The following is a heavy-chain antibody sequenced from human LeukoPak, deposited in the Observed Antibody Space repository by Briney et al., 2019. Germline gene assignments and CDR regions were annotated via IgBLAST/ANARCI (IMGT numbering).Heavy chain of an antibody. CDR3: ARLFEYSSSSGAFDI. J-gene: IGHJ3*02. V-gene: IGHV5-51*01. CDR1: GYIFTSYW. D-gene: IGHD6-6*01. Sequence: GESLKISCKGSGYIFTSYWIGWVRQMPGEGLEWMGIIYPGDSDTRYSPSFQGQVTISADKSISTAYLQWSSLKASDTAMYYCARLFEYSSSSGAFDIWGQGTMVTVSS. CDR2: IYPGDSDT.